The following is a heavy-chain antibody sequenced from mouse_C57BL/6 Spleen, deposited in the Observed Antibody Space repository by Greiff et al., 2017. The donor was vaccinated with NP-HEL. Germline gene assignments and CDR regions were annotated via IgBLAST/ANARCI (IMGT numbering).Heavy chain of an antibody. Sequence: QVQLQQPGAELVRPGTSVKLSCKASGYTFTSYWMHWVKQRPGQGLEWIGVIDPSDSYTNYNQKFKGKATLTVDTSSSTAYMQLSSLTSEDSAVYYCARESENYDKTWFAYWGQGTLVTVSA. J-gene: IGHJ3*01. V-gene: IGHV1-59*01. CDR3: ARESENYDKTWFAY. CDR2: IDPSDSYT. D-gene: IGHD2-4*01. CDR1: GYTFTSYW.